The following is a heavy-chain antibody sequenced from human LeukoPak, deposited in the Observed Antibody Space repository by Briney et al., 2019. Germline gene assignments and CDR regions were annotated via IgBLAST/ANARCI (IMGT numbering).Heavy chain of an antibody. V-gene: IGHV4-59*02. Sequence: SETLFLTCTVSGGPVGSSYWSWVRQPPGKGLEWIGYIYDIDRTNFNPSFESRVTISVDTPRSQFFLRLSSVTAADTAVYYCARGGTGHAGYFDYWGQGTLVTVSS. CDR1: GGPVGSSY. J-gene: IGHJ4*02. CDR3: ARGGTGHAGYFDY. D-gene: IGHD3/OR15-3a*01. CDR2: IYDIDRT.